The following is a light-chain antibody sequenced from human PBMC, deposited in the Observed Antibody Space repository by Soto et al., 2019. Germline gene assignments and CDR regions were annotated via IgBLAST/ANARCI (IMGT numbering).Light chain of an antibody. CDR2: DAS. Sequence: DIQMTQSPSTLSASVGDRVTITCRASQSISSWLAWYQQKPGKAPKLLIYDASSLESGVPSRFSGSGSGTELTLTISTLQPDDFATYYCKQYNSYPRTFRQGT. V-gene: IGKV1-5*01. CDR3: KQYNSYPRT. CDR1: QSISSW. J-gene: IGKJ1*01.